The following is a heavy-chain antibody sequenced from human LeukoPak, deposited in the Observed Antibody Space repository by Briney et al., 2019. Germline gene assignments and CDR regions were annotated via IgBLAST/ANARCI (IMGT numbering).Heavy chain of an antibody. CDR3: AKQLRVYYYMDV. V-gene: IGHV3-53*01. CDR2: IYSGGST. J-gene: IGHJ6*03. D-gene: IGHD1-1*01. CDR1: GFTVSSDS. Sequence: GGSLRLSCTVSGFTVSSDSMSWVRQAPGKGLEWVSFIYSGGSTHYSDSVKGRFTISRDNSKDTVYLQMNSLRAEDTAVYYCAKQLRVYYYMDVWGKGTTVTVSS.